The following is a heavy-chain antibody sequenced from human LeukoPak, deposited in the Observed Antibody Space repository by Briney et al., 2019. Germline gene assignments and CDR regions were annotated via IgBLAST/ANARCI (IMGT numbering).Heavy chain of an antibody. CDR3: ARVDRYCSGGSCED. CDR1: GYTFTSYD. D-gene: IGHD2-15*01. CDR2: MNPNSGNT. V-gene: IGHV1-8*01. J-gene: IGHJ4*02. Sequence: ASVKVSCKASGYTFTSYDGNWGREGTGQGLEWMGWMNPNSGNTGYAQKFQGRVTMTRNTSISTAYMELRSLRSEDTAVYYCARVDRYCSGGSCEDWGQGTLVTVSS.